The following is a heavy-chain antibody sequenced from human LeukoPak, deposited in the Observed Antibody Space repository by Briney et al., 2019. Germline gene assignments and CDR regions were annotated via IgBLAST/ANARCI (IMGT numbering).Heavy chain of an antibody. V-gene: IGHV4-30-2*01. J-gene: IGHJ3*02. CDR1: GGSISSGGYS. CDR3: ARAYTIRDAFDI. Sequence: PSETLSLTCAVSGGSISSGGYSWSWIRQPPGKGLEWIGYIYHSGSTYYNPSPKSRVTISVDRSKNQFSLKLSSVTAADTAVYYCARAYTIRDAFDIWGQGTMVTVSS. D-gene: IGHD3-9*01. CDR2: IYHSGST.